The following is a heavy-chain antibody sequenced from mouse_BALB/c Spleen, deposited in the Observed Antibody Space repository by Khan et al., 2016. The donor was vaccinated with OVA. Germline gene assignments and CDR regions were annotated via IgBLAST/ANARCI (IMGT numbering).Heavy chain of an antibody. Sequence: DLVKPGASVKLSCKASGYTFTSYWINWIKQRPGQGLEWIGRIAPGSGSTSCNEMIKVKATLTVDTSSTTASSQLSSLSSEDSAVYFCARSSYYGSSLDAVDYWGQGTSVTVSS. V-gene: IGHV1S41*01. CDR3: ARSSYYGSSLDAVDY. CDR1: GYTFTSYW. J-gene: IGHJ4*01. D-gene: IGHD1-1*01. CDR2: IAPGSGST.